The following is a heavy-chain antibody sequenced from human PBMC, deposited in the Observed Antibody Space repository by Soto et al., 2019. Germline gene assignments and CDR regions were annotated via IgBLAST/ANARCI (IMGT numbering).Heavy chain of an antibody. V-gene: IGHV1-24*01. J-gene: IGHJ4*02. CDR3: ATAHYDILTGHKYYFDY. D-gene: IGHD3-9*01. Sequence: ASVKVSCKASGYTFTGYYMHWVRQAPGQGLEWMGCIDPEDGGTIYAQKFQGRVTMTEDTSTDTAYMELSSLRSEDTAVYYCATAHYDILTGHKYYFDYWGQGTLVTVSS. CDR1: GYTFTGYY. CDR2: IDPEDGGT.